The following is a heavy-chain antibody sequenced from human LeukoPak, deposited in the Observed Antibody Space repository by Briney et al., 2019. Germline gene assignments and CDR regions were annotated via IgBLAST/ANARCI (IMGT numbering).Heavy chain of an antibody. V-gene: IGHV4-31*03. Sequence: PSETLSLTCTVSGDSITSDNYFWSWIRQHPGEGLEWIGYIDNRGDTYYNPSLGSRVTLSIVTSKKQFSLNLSSVTAADTAVYYCAREVMAPSATDAFDIWGQGTMVTVSS. CDR2: IDNRGDT. CDR1: GDSITSDNYF. D-gene: IGHD2-2*01. J-gene: IGHJ3*02. CDR3: AREVMAPSATDAFDI.